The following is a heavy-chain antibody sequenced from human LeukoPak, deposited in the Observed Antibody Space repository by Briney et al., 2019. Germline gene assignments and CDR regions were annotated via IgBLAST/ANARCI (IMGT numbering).Heavy chain of an antibody. V-gene: IGHV3-30-3*01. J-gene: IGHJ4*02. Sequence: PGGSLRLSCAASGFTFSSYAMHWVRQAPGKGLEWVAVISYDGSNKYYADSVKGRFTISRDNSKNTLYLQMNSLRAEDTAVYYCARDLLAWAVAGYWGQGTLVTVSS. CDR2: ISYDGSNK. CDR3: ARDLLAWAVAGY. D-gene: IGHD6-19*01. CDR1: GFTFSSYA.